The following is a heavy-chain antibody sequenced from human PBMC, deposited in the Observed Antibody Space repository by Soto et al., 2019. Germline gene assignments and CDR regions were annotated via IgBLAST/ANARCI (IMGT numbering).Heavy chain of an antibody. J-gene: IGHJ5*02. CDR1: GFIFTDYS. Sequence: LRLSCSASGFIFTDYSMTWIRQAPGKGLEWVSYISNGDETTQYADSVKGRFSVSRDNAKKAPFLQMNSLRFDDTAVYYCARAGPSSAVYALILHWFDPWGQGTLVTVSS. CDR2: ISNGDETT. CDR3: ARAGPSSAVYALILHWFDP. V-gene: IGHV3-11*01. D-gene: IGHD2-8*01.